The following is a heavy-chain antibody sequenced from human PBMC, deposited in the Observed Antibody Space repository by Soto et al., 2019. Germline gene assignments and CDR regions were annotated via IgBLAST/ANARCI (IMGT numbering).Heavy chain of an antibody. D-gene: IGHD3-22*01. Sequence: QVVLQESGPGLVKPSETLSLTCSVSGRSITSYYWSWVRQPPGKGPEWIGYIDDNGITSHNPSLKSRVTMSADTSQNQFSLKLTSVTGADTAVYYCARTYDSNGYANEFDSWGQGILVTVPS. J-gene: IGHJ4*02. CDR3: ARTYDSNGYANEFDS. V-gene: IGHV4-59*12. CDR1: GRSITSYY. CDR2: IDDNGIT.